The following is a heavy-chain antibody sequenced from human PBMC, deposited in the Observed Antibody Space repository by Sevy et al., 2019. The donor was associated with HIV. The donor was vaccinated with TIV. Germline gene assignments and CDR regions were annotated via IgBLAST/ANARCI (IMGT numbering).Heavy chain of an antibody. V-gene: IGHV3-23*01. CDR2: LSFCCGRI. CDR3: AREGCTRPHDH. J-gene: IGHJ4*02. D-gene: IGHD2-8*01. CDR1: GFNFNIYS. Sequence: GGSLRLSCVASGFNFNIYSMSWVRQAPGKGLEWVSTLSFCCGRINHADSVQGRFTMSRDDSKTTVYLEMNSLRAEDTAVYYCAREGCTRPHDHWGQGTLVTVSS.